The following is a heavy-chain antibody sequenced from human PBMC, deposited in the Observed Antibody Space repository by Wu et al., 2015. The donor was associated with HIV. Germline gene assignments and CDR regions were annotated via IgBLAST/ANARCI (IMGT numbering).Heavy chain of an antibody. CDR1: GYSFTGYY. J-gene: IGHJ4*02. CDR2: INPTTGDT. Sequence: QLRLVQSGAEVKKHGASVKVSCKASGYSFTGYYTHWVRQAPGQGLEWMGWINPTTGDTKYAQKFEGRVIMTKDTSIGTAYMELTGLRSDDTAVFFCASGRAGVVVDAYYFDTWGQGTLVTVSS. V-gene: IGHV1-2*02. CDR3: ASGRAGVVVDAYYFDT. D-gene: IGHD2-21*01.